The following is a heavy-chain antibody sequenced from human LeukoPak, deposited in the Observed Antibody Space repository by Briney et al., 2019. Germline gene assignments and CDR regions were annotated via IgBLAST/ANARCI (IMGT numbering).Heavy chain of an antibody. CDR2: INHSGST. CDR3: ARHSPGFLITMVRGVQGLDP. D-gene: IGHD3-10*01. CDR1: GGSFSGYY. J-gene: IGHJ5*02. V-gene: IGHV4-34*01. Sequence: PSETLSLTCAVYGGSFSGYYWSWIRQPPGKGLEWIGEINHSGSTNYNPSLKSRVTISVDTSKNQFSLKLSSVTAADTAVYYCARHSPGFLITMVRGVQGLDPWGQGTLVTVSS.